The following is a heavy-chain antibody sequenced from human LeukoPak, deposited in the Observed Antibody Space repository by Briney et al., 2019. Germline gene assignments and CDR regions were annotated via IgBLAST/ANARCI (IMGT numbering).Heavy chain of an antibody. CDR2: INHSGST. CDR1: GGSFSGYY. D-gene: IGHD3-22*01. J-gene: IGHJ6*03. Sequence: PSETLSLTCAVYGGSFSGYYWGWIRQPPGKGLEWIGEINHSGSTNYNPSLKSRVTISVDTSKNQFSLKLSSVTAADTAVYYCARGSPSYYDSSGYYYPHYYYYMDVWGKGTTVTVSS. V-gene: IGHV4-34*01. CDR3: ARGSPSYYDSSGYYYPHYYYYMDV.